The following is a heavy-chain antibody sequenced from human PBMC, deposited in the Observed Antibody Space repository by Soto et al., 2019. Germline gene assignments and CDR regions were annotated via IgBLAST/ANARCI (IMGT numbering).Heavy chain of an antibody. V-gene: IGHV1-24*01. CDR1: GYTLTELS. CDR2: FDPEDGET. Sequence: ASVKVSCKVSGYTLTELSMHWVRVAPGKGLEWMGGFDPEDGETIYAQKFQGRVTMTEDTSTGTAYMELSSLRSEDTAVYYCATATSLYLAAAGTGIWFDHWGQGTLVTVSS. D-gene: IGHD6-13*01. CDR3: ATATSLYLAAAGTGIWFDH. J-gene: IGHJ5*02.